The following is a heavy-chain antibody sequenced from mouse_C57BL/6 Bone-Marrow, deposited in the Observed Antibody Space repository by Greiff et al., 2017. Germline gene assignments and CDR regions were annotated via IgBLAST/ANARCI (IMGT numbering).Heavy chain of an antibody. J-gene: IGHJ4*01. V-gene: IGHV3-1*01. CDR3: ARDDYDAMDY. Sequence: EVKVVESGPGMVKPSQSLSLTCTVTGYSITSGYDWHWIRHFPGNKLEWMGYISYSGSPNYNPSLNSRISITHDTSKNHFFLKLNPVTTEDTATDYCARDDYDAMDYWGQGTSVTVSS. CDR1: GYSITSGYD. CDR2: ISYSGSP.